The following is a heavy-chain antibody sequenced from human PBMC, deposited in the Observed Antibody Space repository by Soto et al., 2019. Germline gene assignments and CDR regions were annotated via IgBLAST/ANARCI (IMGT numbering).Heavy chain of an antibody. CDR1: GGSISSGGYY. CDR2: IYYSGST. J-gene: IGHJ5*02. V-gene: IGHV4-31*03. D-gene: IGHD3-16*01. Sequence: QVQLQESGPGLVKPSQTLSLTCTVSGGSISSGGYYWSWIRQHPGKGLEWIGYIYYSGSTYYNPSLKSRVTISVDTSKNQFSLKLSSVTAADTAVYYCARNPDLLYGPSNWFDPWGQGTLVTVSS. CDR3: ARNPDLLYGPSNWFDP.